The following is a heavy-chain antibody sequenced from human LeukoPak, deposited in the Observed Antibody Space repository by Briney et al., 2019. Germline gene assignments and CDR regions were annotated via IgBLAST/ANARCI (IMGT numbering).Heavy chain of an antibody. CDR2: ISYDGSNK. V-gene: IGHV3-30*04. CDR1: GFTFSSYA. D-gene: IGHD4-23*01. J-gene: IGHJ3*02. Sequence: GGSLRLSCAASGFTFSSYAMHCVRQAPGKGLEWVAVISYDGSNKYYADSVKDRFTISRDNSKHMVYLQMNSLRADDTAVYYCAREAYGGEGPFDIWGQGTMVTVSS. CDR3: AREAYGGEGPFDI.